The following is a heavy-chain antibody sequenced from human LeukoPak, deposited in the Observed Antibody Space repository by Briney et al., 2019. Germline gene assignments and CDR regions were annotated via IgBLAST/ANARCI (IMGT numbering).Heavy chain of an antibody. J-gene: IGHJ4*02. V-gene: IGHV3-30*03. CDR3: ARDSAAAAVYYFDY. CDR2: ISNDGRDK. D-gene: IGHD6-13*01. Sequence: PGGSLRLPGAAFGFTFSINWVGWARPAPGTGLEGVEVISNDGRDKPYADSVKGRFTISRDNSKSTLYLQMNSLRAEDTAVYYCARDSAAAAVYYFDYWGQGTLVTVSS. CDR1: GFTFSINW.